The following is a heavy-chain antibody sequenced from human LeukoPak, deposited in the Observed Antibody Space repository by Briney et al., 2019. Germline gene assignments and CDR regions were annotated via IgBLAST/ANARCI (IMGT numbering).Heavy chain of an antibody. CDR2: INHSGST. CDR3: ARGRAVVATRLDY. D-gene: IGHD5-12*01. J-gene: IGHJ4*02. CDR1: GGSFSGYY. Sequence: PSETLSITCAVYGGSFSGYYWSWIRQPPGKGLEWIGEINHSGSTNYNPSLKSRVTISVDTSKNQFSLKLSSVTAADTAVYYCARGRAVVATRLDYWGQGTLVTVSS. V-gene: IGHV4-34*01.